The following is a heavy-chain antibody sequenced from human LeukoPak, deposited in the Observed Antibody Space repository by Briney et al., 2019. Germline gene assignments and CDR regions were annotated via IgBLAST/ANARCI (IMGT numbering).Heavy chain of an antibody. CDR1: GFTFSTYW. J-gene: IGHJ6*03. CDR3: ARDPSIAAAGIVYYYYYYMDV. D-gene: IGHD6-13*01. Sequence: GGSLRLSCATSGFTFSTYWMSWVRQAPGKGLEWVANINQDGSQKYYVDSVKGRFTISRDNAKNSLYLQMNSLRAEDTAVYYCARDPSIAAAGIVYYYYYYMDVWGKGTTVTVSS. CDR2: INQDGSQK. V-gene: IGHV3-7*01.